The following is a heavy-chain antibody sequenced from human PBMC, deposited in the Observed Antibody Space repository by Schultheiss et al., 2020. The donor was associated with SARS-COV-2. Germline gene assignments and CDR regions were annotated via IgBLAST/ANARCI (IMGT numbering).Heavy chain of an antibody. CDR3: AGISSGWYDY. Sequence: SETLSLTCAVSGGSISSGGYSWSWIRQPPGKGLEWIGYIYYSGSTYYNPSLKSRVTISVDTSKNQFSLKLSSVTAADTAVYYCAGISSGWYDYWGQGTLVTVSS. CDR2: IYYSGST. CDR1: GGSISSGGYS. J-gene: IGHJ4*02. D-gene: IGHD6-19*01. V-gene: IGHV4-30-4*08.